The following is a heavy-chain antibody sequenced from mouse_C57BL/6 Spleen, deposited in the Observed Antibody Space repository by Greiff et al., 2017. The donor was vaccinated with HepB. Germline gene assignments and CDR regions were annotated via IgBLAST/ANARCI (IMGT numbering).Heavy chain of an antibody. CDR3: AIYSRPYFDY. V-gene: IGHV1-59*01. CDR1: GYTFTSYW. CDR2: IDPSDSYT. D-gene: IGHD2-1*01. Sequence: QVQLQQPGAELVRPGPSVKLSCKASGYTFTSYWMHWVKQRPGQGLEWIGVIDPSDSYTNYNQKFKGKATLTVDTSSSTAYMQLSSLTSEDSAVYYCAIYSRPYFDYWGQGTTLTVSS. J-gene: IGHJ2*01.